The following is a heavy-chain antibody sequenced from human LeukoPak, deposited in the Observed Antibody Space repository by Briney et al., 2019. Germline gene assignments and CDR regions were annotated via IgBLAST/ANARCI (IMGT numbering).Heavy chain of an antibody. CDR2: IYSGGST. CDR1: GFTVSSNY. Sequence: GGSLRLSCAASGFTVSSNYMSWVRQAPGKGLEWVSVIYSGGSTYYADSVKGRFTISRDNSKDTLYLQMNSLRAEDTAVYYCARITSGSYSYYYYYYMDVWGKGTTVTISS. CDR3: ARITSGSYSYYYYYYMDV. D-gene: IGHD1-26*01. J-gene: IGHJ6*03. V-gene: IGHV3-53*01.